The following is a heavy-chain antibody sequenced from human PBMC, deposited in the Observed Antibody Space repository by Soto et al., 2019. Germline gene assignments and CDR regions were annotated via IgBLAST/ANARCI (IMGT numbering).Heavy chain of an antibody. D-gene: IGHD2-15*01. V-gene: IGHV1-69*06. CDR1: GGTFSSYA. CDR3: ASCGSRYSPDY. CDR2: IIPIFGTA. J-gene: IGHJ4*02. Sequence: GASVKVSCNASGGTFSSYAISWVRQAPGQGLEWMGGIIPIFGTANYAQKFQGRVTITADKSTSTAYMELSSLRSEDTAVYYCASCGSRYSPDYWGQGTLVTVSS.